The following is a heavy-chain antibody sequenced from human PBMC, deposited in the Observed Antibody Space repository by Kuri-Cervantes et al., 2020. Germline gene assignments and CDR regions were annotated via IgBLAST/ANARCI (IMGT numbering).Heavy chain of an antibody. CDR1: GGSISSGGYS. J-gene: IGHJ4*02. V-gene: IGHV4-30-2*01. D-gene: IGHD3-22*01. CDR2: IYHSGST. CDR3: ARSSDYYDSSGSSDY. Sequence: SETLSLTCAVSGGSISSGGYSWSWIRQPPGKGLEWIGYIYHSGSTYYNPSLKSRVTISVDRSKNQFSLKLSSVTAADTAVYYCARSSDYYDSSGSSDYWGQGTLVTVSS.